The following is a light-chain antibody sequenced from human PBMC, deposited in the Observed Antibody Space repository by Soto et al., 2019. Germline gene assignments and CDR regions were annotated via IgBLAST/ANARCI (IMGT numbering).Light chain of an antibody. J-gene: IGKJ2*01. Sequence: DIQMTQSPSTLSASVGDTVTITCRASQSISNWLAWYQQKPGQAPKLLIHKASTLESGVPSRFSVSGSGTEFTLTISSLQHDDFETFYCQQYDRFPYTFGQGTKLEIK. CDR3: QQYDRFPYT. V-gene: IGKV1-5*03. CDR2: KAS. CDR1: QSISNW.